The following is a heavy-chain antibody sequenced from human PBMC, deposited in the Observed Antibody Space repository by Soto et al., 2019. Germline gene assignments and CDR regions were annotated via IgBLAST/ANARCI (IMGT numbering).Heavy chain of an antibody. V-gene: IGHV1-18*01. CDR3: ARGGAVLRYFDWLSYFDY. J-gene: IGHJ4*02. CDR1: GYIFINYA. CDR2: ISGYNGNT. D-gene: IGHD3-9*01. Sequence: GAPVEATCKASGYIFINYAISWVRQAPGQGLEWMGWISGYNGNTNYAQKLQGRVTMTTDTSTSTAYMELRSLRSDDTAVYYCARGGAVLRYFDWLSYFDYLGQGTLVTVSS.